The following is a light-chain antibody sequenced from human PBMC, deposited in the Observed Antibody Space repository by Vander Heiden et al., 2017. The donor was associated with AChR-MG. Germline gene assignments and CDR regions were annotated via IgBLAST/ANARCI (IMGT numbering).Light chain of an antibody. Sequence: DIVMTQSPLSLPVTPGEPASISCRSSQSLLHSNGYNYLDWYLQKPGQSPQLLIYLGFNRASGVPDRFSGSGSGTDFTLKISRVEAEDVGVYYCMQALETPLTFGAGTKVDIK. CDR2: LGF. CDR1: QSLLHSNGYNY. J-gene: IGKJ4*01. CDR3: MQALETPLT. V-gene: IGKV2-28*01.